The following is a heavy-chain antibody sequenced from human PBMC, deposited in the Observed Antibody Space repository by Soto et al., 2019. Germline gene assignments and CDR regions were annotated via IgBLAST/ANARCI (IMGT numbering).Heavy chain of an antibody. CDR1: GDNYTSSR. J-gene: IGHJ4*01. V-gene: IGHV5-51*01. CDR2: IYPGDSDT. Sequence: AQKISAEGTGDNYTSSRFCSLRQMPGKGLEWMGIIYPGDSDTRYSPSFQGQVTISADKSISTAYLQWSSLKASDTSMYYCARQKQQLVLDYWGHGTLVTVSS. D-gene: IGHD6-13*01. CDR3: ARQKQQLVLDY.